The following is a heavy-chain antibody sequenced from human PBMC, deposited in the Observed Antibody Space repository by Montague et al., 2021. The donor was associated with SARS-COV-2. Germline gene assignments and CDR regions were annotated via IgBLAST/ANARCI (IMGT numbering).Heavy chain of an antibody. CDR1: GVSVNNYY. Sequence: SETLSLTCSVSGVSVNNYYWAWIRQTPEKGLEWVGYIYYTGSTNYNPSLRNRITISIDTSANQFSLKLRSVTPADTAVYYCVRDFYDTSDYFQGTFDVWGHGTVVFVSS. J-gene: IGHJ3*01. D-gene: IGHD3-22*01. V-gene: IGHV4-59*02. CDR3: VRDFYDTSDYFQGTFDV. CDR2: IYYTGST.